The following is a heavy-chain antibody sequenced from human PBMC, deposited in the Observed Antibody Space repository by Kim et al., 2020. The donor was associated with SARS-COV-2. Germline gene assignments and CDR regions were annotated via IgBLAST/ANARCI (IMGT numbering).Heavy chain of an antibody. CDR1: GFTFSSYE. Sequence: GGSLRLSCTASGFTFSSYEMNWVRQAPGKGLEWVSYIIGGGTTIYYADSVRGRFTISRDNDKNSLFLQMNSLRAEDTAVYYFAGGPNYSPFSYWGQ. CDR2: IIGGGTTI. J-gene: IGHJ4*02. CDR3: AGGPNYSPFSY. D-gene: IGHD4-4*01. V-gene: IGHV3-48*03.